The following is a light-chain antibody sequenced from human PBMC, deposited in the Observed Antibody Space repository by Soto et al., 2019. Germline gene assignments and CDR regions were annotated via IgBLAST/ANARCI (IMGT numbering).Light chain of an antibody. V-gene: IGKV3-15*01. J-gene: IGKJ2*01. CDR1: QHIFYN. Sequence: IVMTQSPATLSVSPGESATLSCRAGQHIFYNVAWYQHRPGQAPRLLIYRASTRAPGVPARFSGSGSGTEFTLTISSLQPDDFEVYSCLQYHNLWAFGQGTKLEI. CDR2: RAS. CDR3: LQYHNLWA.